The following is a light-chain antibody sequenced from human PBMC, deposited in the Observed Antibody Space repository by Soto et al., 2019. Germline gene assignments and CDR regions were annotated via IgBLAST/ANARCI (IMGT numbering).Light chain of an antibody. CDR2: DVG. CDR3: SSYPSRLTPVV. Sequence: QSVLTQPASVSGSPGQSITISCSDIADSTFVSWHQQHPDKAPRLIIYDVGSRPSGVSDRFSGSKSGNTASLTIFGLQPEDEADYYCSSYPSRLTPVVFGGGTKLTVL. V-gene: IGLV2-14*01. CDR1: DIADSTF. J-gene: IGLJ2*01.